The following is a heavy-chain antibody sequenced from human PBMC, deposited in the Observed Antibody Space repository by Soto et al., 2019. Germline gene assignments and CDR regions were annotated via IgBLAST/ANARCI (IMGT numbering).Heavy chain of an antibody. J-gene: IGHJ6*03. CDR3: ASSAGSATSRRGNYYYHYMDV. CDR2: TYYRSKWYN. CDR1: GDSVASNSAA. Sequence: PSQTLSLTCAISGDSVASNSAAWNWIRQSPSRGLEWLGRTYYRSKWYNDYAVSVKSRITINPDTSKNQFSLQLNSVTPEDTAVYYCASSAGSATSRRGNYYYHYMDVWGKGNTVTVSS. V-gene: IGHV6-1*01.